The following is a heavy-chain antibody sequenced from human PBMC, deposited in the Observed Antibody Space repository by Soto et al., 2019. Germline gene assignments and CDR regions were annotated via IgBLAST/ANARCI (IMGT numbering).Heavy chain of an antibody. CDR2: IIPIFGTA. CDR1: GGTFSSYA. Sequence: ASVKVSCKASGGTFSSYAISWVRQAPGQGLEWMGGIIPIFGTANYAQKFQGRVTITADESTSTAYMELSSLRSEDTALYYCTKDKHWYGMDVWGQGTTVTVSS. J-gene: IGHJ6*02. CDR3: TKDKHWYGMDV. V-gene: IGHV1-69*13. D-gene: IGHD1-1*01.